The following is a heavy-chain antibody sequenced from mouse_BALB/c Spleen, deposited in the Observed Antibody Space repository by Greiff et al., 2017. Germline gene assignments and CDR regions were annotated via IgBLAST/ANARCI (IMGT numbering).Heavy chain of an antibody. CDR2: IWAGGST. D-gene: IGHD4-1*02. J-gene: IGHJ4*01. Sequence: QVQLKESGPGLVAPSQSLSITCTVSGFSLTSYGVHWVRQPPGKGLEWLGVIWAGGSTNYNSALMSRLSISKDNSKSQVFLKMNSLQTDDTAMYYCARDPPTGLYAMDYWGQGTSVTVSS. V-gene: IGHV2-9*02. CDR1: GFSLTSYG. CDR3: ARDPPTGLYAMDY.